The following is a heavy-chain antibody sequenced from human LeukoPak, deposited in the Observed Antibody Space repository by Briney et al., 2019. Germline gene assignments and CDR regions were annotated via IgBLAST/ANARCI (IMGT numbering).Heavy chain of an antibody. D-gene: IGHD5-18*01. CDR2: TYTSGST. CDR1: GGSISSGTYY. CDR3: ASIDTAIIRTDY. V-gene: IGHV4-61*02. Sequence: PSETLSLTCTVSGGSISSGTYYWTWIRQPAGKGLEWIGRTYTSGSTNYNPSLKSRVTISVDTSKNQFSLKLSSVTAADTAVYYRASIDTAIIRTDYWGQGTLVTVSS. J-gene: IGHJ4*02.